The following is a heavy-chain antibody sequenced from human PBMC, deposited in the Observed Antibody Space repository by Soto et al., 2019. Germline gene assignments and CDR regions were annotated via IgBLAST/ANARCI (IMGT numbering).Heavy chain of an antibody. CDR2: IYYSGST. J-gene: IGHJ6*02. Sequence: SETLSLTCTVSGGSISSYYWSWIRQPPGKGLEWIGYIYYSGSTNYNPSLKSRVTISVDTSKNQFSLKLSSVTAADTAVYYCARETGFDSYYYGMDVWGQGTTVTVSS. CDR1: GGSISSYY. CDR3: ARETGFDSYYYGMDV. D-gene: IGHD3-9*01. V-gene: IGHV4-59*01.